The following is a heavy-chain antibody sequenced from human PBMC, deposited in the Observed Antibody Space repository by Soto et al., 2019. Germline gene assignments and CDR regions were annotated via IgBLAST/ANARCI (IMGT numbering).Heavy chain of an antibody. CDR3: AREEVSARKHYGMDV. J-gene: IGHJ6*02. D-gene: IGHD1-20*01. CDR1: GFTFSSYA. V-gene: IGHV3-30-3*01. Sequence: QVQLVESGGGVVQPGRSLRLSCAASGFTFSSYAMHWVRQAPGKGLEWVAIISYDGSNKYYADSVKGRFTISRDISKNTLYLQMNSLRAEDTAVYYCAREEVSARKHYGMDVWGQGTTVTVSS. CDR2: ISYDGSNK.